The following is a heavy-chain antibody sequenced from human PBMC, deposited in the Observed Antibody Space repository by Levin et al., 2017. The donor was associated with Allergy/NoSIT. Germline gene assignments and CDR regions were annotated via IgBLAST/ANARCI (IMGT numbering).Heavy chain of an antibody. V-gene: IGHV3-48*02. CDR1: GFTFSSYS. J-gene: IGHJ6*02. Sequence: WASVKVSCAVSGFTFSSYSMNWVRQAPGKGLEWVSYISSGSSITRYADSVKGRFTISRDSAKNSLYLQMNSLRDEDTAVYYCARAMDVWGQGTTVTVSS. CDR3: ARAMDV. CDR2: ISSGSSIT.